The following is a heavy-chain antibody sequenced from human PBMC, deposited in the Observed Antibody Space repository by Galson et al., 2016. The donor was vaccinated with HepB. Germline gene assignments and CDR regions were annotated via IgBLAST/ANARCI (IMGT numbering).Heavy chain of an antibody. CDR1: GFTFSSYA. Sequence: SLRLSCAASGFTFSSYALSWVRQAPGKGLEWVSAISGSGGSSSGTYYAGSVKGRFTISRDNSKNTLYRQMNSMRGDDTAIYYCAKDKGLGGGNCDDYWGQGTLVTVSS. J-gene: IGHJ4*02. V-gene: IGHV3-23*01. D-gene: IGHD4-23*01. CDR3: AKDKGLGGGNCDDY. CDR2: ISGSGGSSSGT.